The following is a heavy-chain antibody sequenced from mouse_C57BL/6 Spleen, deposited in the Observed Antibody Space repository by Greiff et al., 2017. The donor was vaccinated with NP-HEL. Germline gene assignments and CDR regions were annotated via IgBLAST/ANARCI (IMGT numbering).Heavy chain of an antibody. CDR3: TTRGNYLHWYFDV. J-gene: IGHJ1*03. D-gene: IGHD2-1*01. CDR2: IDPEDGDT. V-gene: IGHV14-1*01. CDR1: GFNIKDYY. Sequence: VQLKESGAELVRPGASVKLSCTASGFNIKDYYMHWVKQRPEQGLEWIGRIDPEDGDTEYAPKFQGKATMTADTSSNTAYLQLSSLTSEDTAVYYCTTRGNYLHWYFDVWGTGTTVTVSS.